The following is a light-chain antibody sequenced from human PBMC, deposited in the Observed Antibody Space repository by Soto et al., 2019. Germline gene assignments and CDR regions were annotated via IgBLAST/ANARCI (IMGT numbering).Light chain of an antibody. CDR2: DAS. Sequence: EIVLTHSPATLSLSPWERATLSCRASQSVSSYLAWYQQKPGQAPRLLIYDASNRATGIPARFSGSGSGTEFTLTIDSLQSDDFAVYLCQQYRNWPLTFGGGTKVDIK. J-gene: IGKJ4*01. CDR1: QSVSSY. CDR3: QQYRNWPLT. V-gene: IGKV3-11*01.